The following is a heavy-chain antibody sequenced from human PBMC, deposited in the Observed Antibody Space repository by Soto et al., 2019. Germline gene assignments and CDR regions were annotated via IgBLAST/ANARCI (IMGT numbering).Heavy chain of an antibody. CDR1: GFTFSSYS. Sequence: GGSLRLSCADPGFTFSSYSMNWVRQAPGKGLEWVSYISSSSSTIYYADSVKGRFTISRDNAKNSLYLQMNSLRAEDTAVYYCARDWGSSGAFDIWGQGTMVTVSS. J-gene: IGHJ3*02. CDR2: ISSSSSTI. V-gene: IGHV3-48*01. CDR3: ARDWGSSGAFDI. D-gene: IGHD6-6*01.